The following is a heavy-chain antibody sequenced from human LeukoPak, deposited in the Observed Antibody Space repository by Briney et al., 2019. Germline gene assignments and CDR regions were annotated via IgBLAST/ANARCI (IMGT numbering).Heavy chain of an antibody. CDR1: GFTFSSYG. CDR3: ARYSRSWYVPIFDY. J-gene: IGHJ4*02. D-gene: IGHD6-13*01. CDR2: IRYDGTNK. V-gene: IGHV3-30*02. Sequence: GGSLRLSCAASGFTFSSYGMHWVRQAPGKGLEWVAFIRYDGTNKYCADSVKGRFTISRDNSKNTLYLQMNRLRVEDTAVYYCARYSRSWYVPIFDYWGQGTLVTVSS.